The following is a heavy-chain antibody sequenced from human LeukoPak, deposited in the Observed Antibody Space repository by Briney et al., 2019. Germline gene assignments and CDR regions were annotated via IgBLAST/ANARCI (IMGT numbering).Heavy chain of an antibody. V-gene: IGHV4-59*08. J-gene: IGHJ4*02. CDR1: GGSISSYY. CDR2: IYYSGST. CDR3: ARRAVATINSYYFDY. D-gene: IGHD5-12*01. Sequence: SETLSLTCTVSGGSISSYYWSWIRQPPGKGLEWIGYIYYSGSTNYNPSLKSRVTISVDTSKNQFSLKLSSVTAADTAVYYCARRAVATINSYYFDYWGQGTLVTVSS.